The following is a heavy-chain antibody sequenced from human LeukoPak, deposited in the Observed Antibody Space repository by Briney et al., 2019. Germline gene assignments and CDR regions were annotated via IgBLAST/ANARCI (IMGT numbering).Heavy chain of an antibody. V-gene: IGHV3-7*01. Sequence: QPGGSLRLSCAASGFTFSSYWMSWVRQAPGKGLEWVANIKQDGSEKYYVDSVKGRFTISRDNAKNSLYLQMNSLRAEDTAVYYFARDAYYYGSGSFDYWGQGTLVTVSS. J-gene: IGHJ4*02. D-gene: IGHD3-10*01. CDR3: ARDAYYYGSGSFDY. CDR1: GFTFSSYW. CDR2: IKQDGSEK.